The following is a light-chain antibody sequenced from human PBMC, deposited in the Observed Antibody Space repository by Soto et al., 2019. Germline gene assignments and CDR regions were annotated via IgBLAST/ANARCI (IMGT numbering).Light chain of an antibody. CDR1: HSVSTS. J-gene: IGKJ3*01. CDR3: QQRSTWPPFS. V-gene: IGKV3-11*01. Sequence: EIVLTQSPATLSLSPGERATLSCRASHSVSTSLAWYQQKPGQAPRLLIYDASNRATGIPARFSGSGSGTDFTRTIGILEPEDFAVYYCQQRSTWPPFSFGPGTKVDIK. CDR2: DAS.